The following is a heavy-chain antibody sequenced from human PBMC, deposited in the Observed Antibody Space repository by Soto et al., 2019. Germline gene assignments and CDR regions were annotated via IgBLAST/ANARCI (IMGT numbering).Heavy chain of an antibody. V-gene: IGHV1-3*01. CDR2: INAANGYA. J-gene: IGHJ4*02. CDR1: GYSFTSFP. D-gene: IGHD3-10*01. CDR3: ARGGGLDD. Sequence: QVQLVQSGAEVKKPGASVKVSCKASGYSFTSFPIHWVRQAPGQGLECMGWINAANGYARYSQKFQGRVTITRDTPATTAYMDLSSLTSVDTAVYYCARGGGLDDWGQGTLITVSS.